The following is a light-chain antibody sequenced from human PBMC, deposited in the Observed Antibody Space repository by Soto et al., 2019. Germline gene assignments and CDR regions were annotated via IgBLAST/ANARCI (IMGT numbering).Light chain of an antibody. CDR3: QQSYSTRT. J-gene: IGKJ1*01. CDR2: AAS. CDR1: QSISSY. V-gene: IGKV1-39*01. Sequence: DIQMTPAASSLQPSVGXRXXXXXRASQSISSYLNWYQQKPGKAPXXLIYAASSLQSGVPSRFSGSGSGTDFTLTISSLKPEDFATYYCQQSYSTRTFGQGTKVDIK.